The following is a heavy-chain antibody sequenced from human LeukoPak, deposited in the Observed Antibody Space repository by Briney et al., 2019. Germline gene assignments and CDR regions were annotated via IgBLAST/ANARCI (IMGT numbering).Heavy chain of an antibody. J-gene: IGHJ5*02. Sequence: GGSLRLSCAVSGFTFSSYWMSWVRQAPGKGLEWVAVIWYDGSNKYYADSVKGRFTISRDNSKNTLYLQMNSLRAEDTAVYYCAKDLKVLGNWFDPWGQGTLVTVSS. CDR1: GFTFSSYW. CDR3: AKDLKVLGNWFDP. V-gene: IGHV3-33*06. CDR2: IWYDGSNK.